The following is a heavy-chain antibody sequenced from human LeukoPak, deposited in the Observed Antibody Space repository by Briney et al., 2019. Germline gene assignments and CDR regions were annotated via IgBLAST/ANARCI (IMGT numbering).Heavy chain of an antibody. V-gene: IGHV4-59*01. D-gene: IGHD3-22*01. CDR3: ARADSSGYSIFGY. CDR1: GGSISGYS. J-gene: IGHJ4*02. Sequence: PSEILSLTCTVSGGSISGYSWSWIRQPPGKGLEWIGYMYYNGGPTYNPSLESRVTISADTSKNQLSLKLTSVTAADTAVYYCARADSSGYSIFGYWGQGTLVTVSS. CDR2: MYYNGGP.